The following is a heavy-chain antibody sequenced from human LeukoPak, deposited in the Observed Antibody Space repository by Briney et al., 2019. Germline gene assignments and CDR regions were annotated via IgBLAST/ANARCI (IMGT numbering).Heavy chain of an antibody. J-gene: IGHJ4*02. Sequence: SETLSLTCTVSGASFSSSTYYWGWNRQPPGKGLEWIGSITYSGSTYYSPSLKSRVTMSVDTSKNQFSLKLSSVTAADTAVYYCARHAGGIAAAGTRPFDYWGQGTLVTVSS. V-gene: IGHV4-39*01. CDR3: ARHAGGIAAAGTRPFDY. CDR2: ITYSGST. D-gene: IGHD6-13*01. CDR1: GASFSSSTYY.